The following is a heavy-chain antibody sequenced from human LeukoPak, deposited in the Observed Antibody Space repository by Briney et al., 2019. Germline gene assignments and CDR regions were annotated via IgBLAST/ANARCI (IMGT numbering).Heavy chain of an antibody. Sequence: SGTLSLTCTVSGGSISSSSYYWGWIRQPPGKGLEWIGSIYYSRGADYNPSLKSRVYISVDTSKSQFSLRLRSLTAADTAVYFCARGALDSSSWSRGAFDIWDQGTMITVSS. CDR1: GGSISSSSYY. J-gene: IGHJ3*02. CDR3: ARGALDSSSWSRGAFDI. CDR2: IYYSRGA. D-gene: IGHD6-13*01. V-gene: IGHV4-39*07.